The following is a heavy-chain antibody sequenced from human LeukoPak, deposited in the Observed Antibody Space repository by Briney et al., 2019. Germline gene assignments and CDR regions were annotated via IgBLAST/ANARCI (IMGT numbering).Heavy chain of an antibody. V-gene: IGHV3-23*01. CDR3: ARPDCSSTSCYTLQY. D-gene: IGHD2-2*01. J-gene: IGHJ4*02. CDR2: ISDSGDTT. CDR1: GFTYRSYT. Sequence: GGSLRLSCAASGFTYRSYTMRWVRQAPGKGLEWISAISDSGDTTDYADSVRGRFTVSRDNAKDTLYLQMNSLRAEDTAVYYCARPDCSSTSCYTLQYWGQGTLVTVSS.